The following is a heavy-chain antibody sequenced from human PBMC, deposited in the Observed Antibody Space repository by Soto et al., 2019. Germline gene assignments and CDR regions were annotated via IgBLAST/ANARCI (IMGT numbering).Heavy chain of an antibody. J-gene: IGHJ6*02. D-gene: IGHD3-9*01. Sequence: QVHLVQSGAEMKRAGSSVRVSCKGLGGTISSDAISWVRQAPGRGLEWMGGIIPVIGAPNYGQRFQGRITITADESTTTAYMELSSLRPEDTAIYSCARVRRYDSLTGSDPAYGMDVWGQGTTVTVSS. V-gene: IGHV1-69*01. CDR3: ARVRRYDSLTGSDPAYGMDV. CDR1: GGTISSDA. CDR2: IIPVIGAP.